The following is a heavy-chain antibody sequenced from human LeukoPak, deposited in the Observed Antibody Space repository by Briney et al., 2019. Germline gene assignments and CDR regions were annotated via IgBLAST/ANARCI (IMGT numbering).Heavy chain of an antibody. Sequence: GGSLRLSWAACRFTFSSYPPNWVGQAPGKGLEWVSSISSSSAYIYYADSVKGRFTISRDNAKNSLYLQMNSLRADDTAVYYCARLEAAVFDFWGQGTLVTVSS. CDR3: ARLEAAVFDF. D-gene: IGHD6-13*01. CDR1: RFTFSSYP. V-gene: IGHV3-21*01. CDR2: ISSSSAYI. J-gene: IGHJ4*02.